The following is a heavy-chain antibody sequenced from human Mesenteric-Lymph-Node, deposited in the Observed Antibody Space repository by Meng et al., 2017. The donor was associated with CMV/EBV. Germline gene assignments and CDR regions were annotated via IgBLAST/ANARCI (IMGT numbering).Heavy chain of an antibody. CDR1: GFTFSDYY. CDR2: ISSSGSTI. V-gene: IGHV3-11*01. J-gene: IGHJ4*02. Sequence: GESLKISCAASGFTFSDYYMSWIRQAPGKGLEWVSYISSSGSTIYYADSVKGRFTISRDNAKNSLYLQMNSLRAEDTAVYYCARGSYFYASGSYWGQGTLVTVSS. D-gene: IGHD3-10*01. CDR3: ARGSYFYASGSY.